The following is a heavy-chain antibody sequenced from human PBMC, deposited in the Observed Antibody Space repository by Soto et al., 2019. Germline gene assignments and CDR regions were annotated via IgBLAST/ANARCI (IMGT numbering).Heavy chain of an antibody. CDR2: ITSSGSAI. CDR3: ARDSVACRGWGDIDY. Sequence: QVQLVESGGTLVKPGGSLRLSCVASGFTFTDYYMTWIRQAPGKGLEWVSYITSSGSAIYYADSVKGRFTISRDNAKNSLYLQMNSLRAEDTAMYYCARDSVACRGWGDIDYWGRGTLVTVSS. CDR1: GFTFTDYY. J-gene: IGHJ4*02. D-gene: IGHD6-19*01. V-gene: IGHV3-11*01.